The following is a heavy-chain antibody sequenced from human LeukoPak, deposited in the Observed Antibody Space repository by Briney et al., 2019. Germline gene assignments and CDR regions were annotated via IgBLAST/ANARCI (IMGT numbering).Heavy chain of an antibody. J-gene: IGHJ4*02. CDR2: ISGSGGST. Sequence: PGGSLRLSCAASGFTFSSYAMSWVRQAPGKGLEWVSAISGSGGSTFYADSVQGRFTISRDNSKNTLYLQMNSLRAEDTAVYYCAKADGNNAKLLLDYWGQGTLVTVSS. CDR3: AKADGNNAKLLLDY. D-gene: IGHD2/OR15-2a*01. CDR1: GFTFSSYA. V-gene: IGHV3-23*01.